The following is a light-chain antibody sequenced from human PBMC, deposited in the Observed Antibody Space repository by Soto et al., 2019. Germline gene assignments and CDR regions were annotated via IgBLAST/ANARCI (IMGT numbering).Light chain of an antibody. J-gene: IGLJ3*02. CDR3: ASYTTSTTWV. Sequence: QSALTQPASVSGSPGQSITLSCSGSSSDIGAWNYVSWFQQHPGNAPKLIIYEVRNRPSGVSDRFSVSKSGNTASLTISGLQAEDEAIYHCASYTTSTTWVFGGGTKLTVL. CDR1: SSDIGAWNY. CDR2: EVR. V-gene: IGLV2-14*03.